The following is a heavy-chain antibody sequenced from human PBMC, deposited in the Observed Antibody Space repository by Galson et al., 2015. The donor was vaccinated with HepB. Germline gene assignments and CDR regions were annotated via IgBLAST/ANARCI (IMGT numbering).Heavy chain of an antibody. CDR3: TFHRGNDWNPFDY. V-gene: IGHV3-48*04. Sequence: SLRLSCAASAFIFSTYSMNWVRQAPGKGLEWVSYISSSSTTIYYADSVKGRFTISRDNAKNSLYLQMNSLRAEDTAVYYYTFHRGNDWNPFDYWGQGTLVTVSS. J-gene: IGHJ4*02. D-gene: IGHD5-12*01. CDR1: AFIFSTYS. CDR2: ISSSSTTI.